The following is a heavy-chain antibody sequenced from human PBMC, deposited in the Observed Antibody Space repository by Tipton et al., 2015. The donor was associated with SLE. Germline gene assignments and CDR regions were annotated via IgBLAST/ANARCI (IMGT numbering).Heavy chain of an antibody. CDR1: GASISSYY. CDR3: ATSSTLRLPLWLRSGWDV. V-gene: IGHV4-34*01. D-gene: IGHD2-2*01. J-gene: IGHJ6*02. CDR2: INHSGST. Sequence: GLVKPSETLSLTCNVSGASISSYYWSWIRQPPGKGLEWIGEINHSGSTNYNPSLKSRVTISVDTSKNQFSLKLSSVTAADTAVYYCATSSTLRLPLWLRSGWDVWGQGTTVTVSS.